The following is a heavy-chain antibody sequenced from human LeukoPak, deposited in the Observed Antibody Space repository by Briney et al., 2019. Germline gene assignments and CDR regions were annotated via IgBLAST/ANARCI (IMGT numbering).Heavy chain of an antibody. CDR1: GFTFSSYG. CDR3: AKVPNPRAAAGSGFDY. D-gene: IGHD6-13*01. J-gene: IGHJ4*02. V-gene: IGHV3-23*01. CDR2: ISGSGGST. Sequence: GGSLRLSCAASGFTFSSYGMSWVRQAPGKGLEWVSAISGSGGSTYYADSVKGRFTISRDNSKNTLYLQMNSLRAEDTAVYYCAKVPNPRAAAGSGFDYWGQGTLVTVSS.